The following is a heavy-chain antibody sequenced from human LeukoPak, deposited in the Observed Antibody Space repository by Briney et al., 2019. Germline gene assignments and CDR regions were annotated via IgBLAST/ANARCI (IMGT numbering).Heavy chain of an antibody. V-gene: IGHV4-39*07. CDR3: ARVMGDIVVVPAATPRCYYYYMDV. D-gene: IGHD2-2*01. CDR1: GDSISSSTYY. Sequence: SETLSLTCAVSGDSISSSTYYWGWIRQPPGKGLEWIGSIYYSGSSYYSPSVKSRVTISVDTSKNQFSLKLTSVTAADTAVYYCARVMGDIVVVPAATPRCYYYYMDVWGKGTTVTVSS. CDR2: IYYSGSS. J-gene: IGHJ6*03.